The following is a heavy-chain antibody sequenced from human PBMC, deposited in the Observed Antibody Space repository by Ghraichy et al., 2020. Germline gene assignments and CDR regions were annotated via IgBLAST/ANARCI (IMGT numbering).Heavy chain of an antibody. CDR2: IIPIFGIA. J-gene: IGHJ6*02. V-gene: IGHV1-69*10. D-gene: IGHD4-17*01. CDR3: ARVPTVTTPPYYYYYGMDV. Sequence: SVKVSCKASGGTFSSYAISWVRQAPGQGLEWMGGIIPIFGIANYAQKFQGRVTITADKSTSTAYMELCSLRSEDTAVYYCARVPTVTTPPYYYYYGMDVWGQGTTVTVSS. CDR1: GGTFSSYA.